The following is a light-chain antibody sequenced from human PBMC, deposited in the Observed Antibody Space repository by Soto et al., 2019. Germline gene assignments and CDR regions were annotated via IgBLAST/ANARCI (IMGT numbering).Light chain of an antibody. CDR2: ETS. CDR3: QQTFSSPRT. CDR1: QNVRSY. Sequence: DVQMTQSPSTLSVSVGDRVTIACRASQNVRSYLNWYQQRPGKAPKLLISETSTLESGVPSKFSGTGYGTDFTLTISSLQPEDFATYYCQQTFSSPRTFGPGTKVDI. V-gene: IGKV1-39*01. J-gene: IGKJ3*01.